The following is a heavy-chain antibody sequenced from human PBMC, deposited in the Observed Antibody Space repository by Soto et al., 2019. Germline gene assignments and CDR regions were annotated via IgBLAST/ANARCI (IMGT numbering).Heavy chain of an antibody. V-gene: IGHV3-7*03. CDR1: GFTFSNYG. J-gene: IGHJ4*02. CDR2: IKQDGSEK. CDR3: ARDFKY. Sequence: EVHLVESGGGLVQPGGSLRLSCAASGFTFSNYGMSWVRQAPGKGLEWVANIKQDGSEKYYVDSVKGRFTISRDNVKNSLYLQMNSLRAEDTAVYYCARDFKYWGQGTLVTVSS.